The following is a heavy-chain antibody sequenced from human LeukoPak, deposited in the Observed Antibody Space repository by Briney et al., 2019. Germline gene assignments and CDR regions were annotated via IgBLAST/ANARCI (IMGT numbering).Heavy chain of an antibody. Sequence: SVKVSCKASGGTFSSYAISWVRQAPGQGLEWMGGIIPIFGTANYAQKFQGRVTITADESTSTAYMELSSLRSEDTAVYYCARVGPALNYYYYYYMDVRGKGTTVTVSS. CDR2: IIPIFGTA. V-gene: IGHV1-69*01. CDR3: ARVGPALNYYYYYYMDV. CDR1: GGTFSSYA. J-gene: IGHJ6*03. D-gene: IGHD1-26*01.